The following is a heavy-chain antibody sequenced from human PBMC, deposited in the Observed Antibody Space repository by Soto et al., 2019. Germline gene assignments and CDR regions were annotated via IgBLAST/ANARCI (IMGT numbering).Heavy chain of an antibody. V-gene: IGHV1-69*06. CDR3: ARASLGPGYSSGKVWFDP. D-gene: IGHD1-26*01. CDR2: IIPSFGTA. CDR1: GGAVSDYV. J-gene: IGHJ5*02. Sequence: QVHLVQSGAEVKKPGTSVRVSCKASGGAVSDYVIAWVRQAPGQGPEWMGGIIPSFGTANYAQTFLGRVIMTADKSTNTAYLELNSLTYEETAVYYCARASLGPGYSSGKVWFDPGGQRTLGAVSS.